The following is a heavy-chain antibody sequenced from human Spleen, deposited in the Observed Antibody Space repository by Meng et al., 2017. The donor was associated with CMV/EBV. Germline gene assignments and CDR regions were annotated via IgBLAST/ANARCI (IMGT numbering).Heavy chain of an antibody. J-gene: IGHJ4*02. CDR1: DTVSSNRAD. CDR2: TYYRSKWYN. CDR3: AGDSHDFWRGCDY. Sequence: DTVSSNRADWNWIRQSPSRVLEWLGRTYYRSKWYNDYAVSVKSRIILNPDTSKKQFSLQLNSVIPEDTTVYDCAGDSHDFWRGCDYWGQGTLVTVSS. V-gene: IGHV6-1*01. D-gene: IGHD3-3*01.